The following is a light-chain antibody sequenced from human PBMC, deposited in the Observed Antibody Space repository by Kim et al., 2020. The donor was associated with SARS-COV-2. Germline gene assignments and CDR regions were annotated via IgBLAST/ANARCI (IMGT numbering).Light chain of an antibody. CDR2: DAS. CDR1: QSVSNF. J-gene: IGKJ4*01. Sequence: PGERATLSCGASQSVSNFLSWYQQEPGHAPRLLIYDASSRATVIPARFSGSWSGTDFTLTISSLEPEDFAVYYCQQRSNWPPRVTFGGGTKVDIK. V-gene: IGKV3-11*01. CDR3: QQRSNWPPRVT.